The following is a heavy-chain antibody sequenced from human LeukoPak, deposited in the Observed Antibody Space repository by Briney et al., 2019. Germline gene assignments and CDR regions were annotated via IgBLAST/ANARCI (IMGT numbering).Heavy chain of an antibody. J-gene: IGHJ3*02. V-gene: IGHV1-18*01. CDR1: RYTFTKYG. Sequence: ASVKVCCKASRYTFTKYGISWVRQAPGQGLEWMGWISARNGKTTYAQKHQGRVTMTTDTSTSTVYMELRSLRVDDTAVYYCARTIVGLDDALDIWGQGTLVTVSS. CDR2: ISARNGKT. D-gene: IGHD1-26*01. CDR3: ARTIVGLDDALDI.